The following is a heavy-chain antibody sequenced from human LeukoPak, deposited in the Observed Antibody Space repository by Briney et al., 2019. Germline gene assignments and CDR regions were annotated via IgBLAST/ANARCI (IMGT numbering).Heavy chain of an antibody. J-gene: IGHJ6*04. V-gene: IGHV1-18*04. CDR3: ARDRAVAGYYYYYYDMDV. D-gene: IGHD6-19*01. Sequence: GASVKVSCKASGYTFTSYGISWVRQAPGQGLEWMGWISGYNGNTNYAQKLQGRITMTTDTSTSTAYMELRSLRSDDTAVYYCARDRAVAGYYYYYYDMDVWGKGTTVTVSS. CDR2: ISGYNGNT. CDR1: GYTFTSYG.